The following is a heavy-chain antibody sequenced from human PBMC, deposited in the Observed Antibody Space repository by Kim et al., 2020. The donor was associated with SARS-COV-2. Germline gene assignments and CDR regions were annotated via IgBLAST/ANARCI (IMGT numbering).Heavy chain of an antibody. D-gene: IGHD6-13*01. V-gene: IGHV3-48*03. J-gene: IGHJ3*02. Sequence: KGRFTISRDNTKNSLYLQMNSLRAEDTAVYYCASPIAAAGTPPEDAFDIWGQGTMVTVSS. CDR3: ASPIAAAGTPPEDAFDI.